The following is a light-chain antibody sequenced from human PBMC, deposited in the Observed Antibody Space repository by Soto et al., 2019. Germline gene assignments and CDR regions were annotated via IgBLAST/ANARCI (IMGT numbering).Light chain of an antibody. V-gene: IGKV3-20*01. CDR1: QSISSSY. CDR3: QRYGSSFQWT. Sequence: EVVLTQSPGTLSLSPGERATLSCRASQSISSSYLAWYQQKPGQAPRLLIYGVSNRATGIPDRFSGSGSGTDFTLTISRLEPEDFAVYYCQRYGSSFQWTFGQGTKVDIK. CDR2: GVS. J-gene: IGKJ1*01.